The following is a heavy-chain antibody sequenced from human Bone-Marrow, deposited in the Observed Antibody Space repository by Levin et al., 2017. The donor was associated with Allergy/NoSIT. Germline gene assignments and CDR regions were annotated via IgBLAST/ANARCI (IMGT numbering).Heavy chain of an antibody. CDR1: GFTFSIYA. J-gene: IGHJ4*02. CDR3: ATSTHVSQYNGKPFDY. CDR2: ISDRDATS. Sequence: GGSLRLSCAGSGFTFSIYAMSWVRQAPGKGLEWVSSISDRDATSYYANSVKGRFTISRDNSKNTLYLQMNSLRAEDTAVYYCATSTHVSQYNGKPFDYWGQGTLLTVSS. V-gene: IGHV3-23*01. D-gene: IGHD1-26*01.